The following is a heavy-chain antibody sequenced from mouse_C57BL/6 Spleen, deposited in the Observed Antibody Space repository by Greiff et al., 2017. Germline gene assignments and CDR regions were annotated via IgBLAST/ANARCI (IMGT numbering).Heavy chain of an antibody. CDR1: GYSITSGYY. D-gene: IGHD4-1*01. Sequence: ESGPGLVKPSQSLSLTCSVTGYSITSGYYWNWIRQFPGNKLEWMGYISYDGSNNYNPSLKNRISITRDTSKNQFFLKLNSVTTEDTATYYCAREEGDWDVFDYWGQGTTLTVSS. CDR3: AREEGDWDVFDY. CDR2: ISYDGSN. V-gene: IGHV3-6*01. J-gene: IGHJ2*01.